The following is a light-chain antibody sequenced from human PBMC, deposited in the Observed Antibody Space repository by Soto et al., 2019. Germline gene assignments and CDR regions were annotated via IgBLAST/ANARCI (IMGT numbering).Light chain of an antibody. Sequence: EIVLTQSPGTLSLSPGERATLSCRASQSVTSNYLAWYQQKPGQAPRLLISGASSRATGIPDRFSGSGSGTDFTLAISRLEPEDLAVYYCQQYGSSPVTFGGGTKVEIK. CDR2: GAS. V-gene: IGKV3-20*01. CDR1: QSVTSNY. CDR3: QQYGSSPVT. J-gene: IGKJ4*01.